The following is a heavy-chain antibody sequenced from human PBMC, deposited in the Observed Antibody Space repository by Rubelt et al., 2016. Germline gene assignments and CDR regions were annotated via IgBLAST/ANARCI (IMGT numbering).Heavy chain of an antibody. V-gene: IGHV3-23*03. D-gene: IGHD3/OR15-3a*01. CDR3: AKSRSNYDFKDASDF. CDR1: GFTFTTYA. CDR2: ISYDGSNR. J-gene: IGHJ3*01. Sequence: EVQLLESGGGLVQPGGSMRLSCATSGFTFTTYAMSWVRQAPGKGLEWVSVISYDGSNRYYAEYVKGRYTNSRYNSKNKVYGQMNSLRPEDTAIYYCAKSRSNYDFKDASDFWGQGTWVTVSS.